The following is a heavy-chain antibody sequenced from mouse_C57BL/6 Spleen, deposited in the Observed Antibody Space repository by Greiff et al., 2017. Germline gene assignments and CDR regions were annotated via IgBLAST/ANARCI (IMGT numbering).Heavy chain of an antibody. CDR2: ISDDGSH. J-gene: IGHJ4*01. V-gene: IGHV3-6*01. CDR1: GYSITCGYY. CDR3: ARWIYYGNYDAMDY. D-gene: IGHD2-1*01. Sequence: DVQLQESGPGLVKPSQSLSLTCSVTGYSITCGYYWNWIRQFPGNKLEWMGYISDDGSHNYNPSLKTPIPITRDTSKNQFFLKLNSVTTEDTATYYCARWIYYGNYDAMDYWGQGTSVTVSS.